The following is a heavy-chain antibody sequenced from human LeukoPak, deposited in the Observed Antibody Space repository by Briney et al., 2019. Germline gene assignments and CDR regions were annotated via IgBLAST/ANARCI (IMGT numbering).Heavy chain of an antibody. J-gene: IGHJ4*02. CDR1: GLTFSSYA. D-gene: IGHD3-22*01. Sequence: GGSLRLSCAASGLTFSSYAMHWVRQAPGKGLEWVAVISYDGSNKYYADSVKGRFTISRDNSKNTLYLQMNSLRAEDTAVYYCARDEAYSSGYYSYYFDYWGQGTLVTVSS. CDR2: ISYDGSNK. CDR3: ARDEAYSSGYYSYYFDY. V-gene: IGHV3-30*04.